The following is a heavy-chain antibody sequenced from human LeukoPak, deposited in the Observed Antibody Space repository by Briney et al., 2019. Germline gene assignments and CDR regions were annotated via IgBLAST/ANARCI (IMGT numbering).Heavy chain of an antibody. D-gene: IGHD4-11*01. V-gene: IGHV3-7*04. CDR1: GFTFTNAW. J-gene: IGHJ4*02. Sequence: GGSLRLSCAASGFTFTNAWMSWVRQAPGKGLEWVANIKQDGSDKYYVDSVKGRFTISRDNAKNSLYLQMNSLRVEDTAVYYCARDTGFDYWGQGTLVAVSS. CDR3: ARDTGFDY. CDR2: IKQDGSDK.